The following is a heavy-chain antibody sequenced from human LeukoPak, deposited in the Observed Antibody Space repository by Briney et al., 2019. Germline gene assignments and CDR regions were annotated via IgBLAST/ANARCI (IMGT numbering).Heavy chain of an antibody. CDR3: VSFYKTY. CDR2: INGDGSWT. Sequence: GGSLRLSCAASGNYWMHWVRQAPGKGLVWVSHINGDGSWTTYADSVKGRFTISKDNAKNTVYLQMNNLRAEDTAVYYCVSFYKTYWGRGTLVTVSS. CDR1: GNYW. J-gene: IGHJ4*02. D-gene: IGHD2-2*02. V-gene: IGHV3-74*01.